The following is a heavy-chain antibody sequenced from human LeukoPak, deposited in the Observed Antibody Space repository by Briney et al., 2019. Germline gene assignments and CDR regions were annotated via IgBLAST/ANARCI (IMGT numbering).Heavy chain of an antibody. CDR3: ARRWNYGRNYYIDV. J-gene: IGHJ6*03. D-gene: IGHD1-7*01. CDR2: INDSGRT. CDR1: GGSFSNYY. Sequence: PSETLSLTCAVYGGSFSNYYWSWIRQPPGKGLEGIGEINDSGRTNYNPSLMSRVTVSVDTSKKHFSLRLTSVTATDKAVYYCARRWNYGRNYYIDVWGKGATVSVSS. V-gene: IGHV4-34*01.